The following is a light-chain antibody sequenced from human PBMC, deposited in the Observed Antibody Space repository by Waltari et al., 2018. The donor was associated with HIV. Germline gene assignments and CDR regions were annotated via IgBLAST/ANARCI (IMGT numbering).Light chain of an antibody. CDR1: SSHVGGYNY. CDR3: SSYTSSSTLV. J-gene: IGLJ3*02. V-gene: IGLV2-14*01. Sequence: QSALTQPASVSGSPGQSITLSCTGPSSHVGGYNYVSWYQQHPGKAPKLMIYEVSNRPSGVSNRFSGSKSGNTASLTISGLQAEDEADYYCSSYTSSSTLVFGGGTKLTVL. CDR2: EVS.